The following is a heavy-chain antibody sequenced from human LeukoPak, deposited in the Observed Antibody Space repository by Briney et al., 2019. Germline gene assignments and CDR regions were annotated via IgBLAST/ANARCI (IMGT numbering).Heavy chain of an antibody. D-gene: IGHD5-12*01. V-gene: IGHV3-21*01. CDR2: ISSISSSYI. Sequence: GGSLRLSCAASGFTFNNYNMNWVGQAPGKGLEWVSSISSISSSYIYYADSVKGRFTISRDNARNSLYLQMNSLRAEDTAVYYCAREHSGYDFPGRDYYYMDVWGKGTTVTVSS. CDR1: GFTFNNYN. CDR3: AREHSGYDFPGRDYYYMDV. J-gene: IGHJ6*03.